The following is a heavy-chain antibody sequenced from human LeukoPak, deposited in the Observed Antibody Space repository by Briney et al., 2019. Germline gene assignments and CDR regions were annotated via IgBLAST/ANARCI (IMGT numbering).Heavy chain of an antibody. J-gene: IGHJ4*02. Sequence: SETLSLTCAVYGGSFSPYYWSWIRQPPGKGLEWIGEINHSGSTNYNPSLKSRVTISVDTYKNQFSLRLSSVTAADTAVYYCARGGFYCGGDCYVDYWGQGTLVTVSS. V-gene: IGHV4-34*01. CDR2: INHSGST. D-gene: IGHD2-21*02. CDR3: ARGGFYCGGDCYVDY. CDR1: GGSFSPYY.